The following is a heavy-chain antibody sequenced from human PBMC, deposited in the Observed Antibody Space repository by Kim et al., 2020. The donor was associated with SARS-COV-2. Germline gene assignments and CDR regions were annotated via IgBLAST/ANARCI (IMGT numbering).Heavy chain of an antibody. CDR3: ASVLLA. J-gene: IGHJ5*02. CDR2: IYGGGST. Sequence: IYGGGSTYYADSVEGRFTISRDNSKNTLYLEMNRLGAEDTAVYYCASVLLAWGQGTLVTVTS. V-gene: IGHV3-66*01. D-gene: IGHD2-15*01.